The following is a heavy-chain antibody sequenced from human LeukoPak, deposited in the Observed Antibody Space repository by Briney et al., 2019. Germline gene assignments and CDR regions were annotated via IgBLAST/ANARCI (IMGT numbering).Heavy chain of an antibody. CDR3: ARVSRIKTLAVNWFDP. J-gene: IGHJ5*02. CDR2: ISSSSSYI. D-gene: IGHD3-3*02. V-gene: IGHV3-21*01. CDR1: GFTFSTYS. Sequence: PGGSLRLSCAASGFTFSTYSMNWVRQAPGKGLEWVSSISSSSSYIYYADSVKGRFTISRDNAKNSLYLQMNSLRAEDTAVYYCARVSRIKTLAVNWFDPWGQGTLVTVSS.